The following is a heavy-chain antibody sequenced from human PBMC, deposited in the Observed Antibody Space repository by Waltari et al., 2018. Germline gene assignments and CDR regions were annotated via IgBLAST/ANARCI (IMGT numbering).Heavy chain of an antibody. CDR3: AKSSHDYGDHDAFDI. J-gene: IGHJ3*02. CDR1: GFTFSSYA. CDR2: IYSGGST. Sequence: EVQLLESGGGLVQPGGSLRLSCAASGFTFSSYAMSWVRQAPGKGLEWVSVIYSGGSTYYADSVKGRFTISRDNSKNTLYLQMNSLRAEDTAVYYCAKSSHDYGDHDAFDIWGQGTMVTVSS. V-gene: IGHV3-23*03. D-gene: IGHD4-17*01.